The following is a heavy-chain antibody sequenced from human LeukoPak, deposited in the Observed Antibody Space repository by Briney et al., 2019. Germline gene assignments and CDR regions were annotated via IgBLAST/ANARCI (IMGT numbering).Heavy chain of an antibody. CDR3: ARVGELLSSINWFDP. CDR2: INPNSGGT. CDR1: GYTFTGYY. V-gene: IGHV1-2*02. Sequence: ASVKVSCKASGYTFTGYYMHWVRQAPGQGLEWMGWINPNSGGTNYAQKFQGRVTMTRDTSISTAYMELSRLRSDDTAVYDCARVGELLSSINWFDPWGQGTLVTLSS. J-gene: IGHJ5*02. D-gene: IGHD3-10*01.